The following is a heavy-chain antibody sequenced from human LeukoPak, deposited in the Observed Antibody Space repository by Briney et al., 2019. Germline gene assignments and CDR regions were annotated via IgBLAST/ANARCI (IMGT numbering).Heavy chain of an antibody. CDR3: ARTNSLDY. Sequence: GGSLRLSCAASGFTFSDYYMSWIRQAPGKGLEWVSWISGSSSKTSYADSVKGRFTISRDNAKNSVYLQTNSLRAEDTAVYYCARTNSLDYWGQGTLVTVSS. CDR1: GFTFSDYY. J-gene: IGHJ4*02. V-gene: IGHV3-11*03. CDR2: ISGSSSKT.